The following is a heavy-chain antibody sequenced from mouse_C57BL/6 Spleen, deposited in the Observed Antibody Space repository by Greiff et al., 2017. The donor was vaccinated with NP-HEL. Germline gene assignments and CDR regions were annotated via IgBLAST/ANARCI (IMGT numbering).Heavy chain of an antibody. Sequence: EVQLQQSGPELVKPGASVKISCKASGYTFTDYYMNWVKQSHGKSLEWIGDINPNNGGTSYNQKFKGKATLTVDKSSSTAYMERRSLTSEDSAVYYCARLRGNYVRDYFDYWGQGTTLTVSS. CDR2: INPNNGGT. V-gene: IGHV1-26*01. D-gene: IGHD2-1*01. J-gene: IGHJ2*01. CDR3: ARLRGNYVRDYFDY. CDR1: GYTFTDYY.